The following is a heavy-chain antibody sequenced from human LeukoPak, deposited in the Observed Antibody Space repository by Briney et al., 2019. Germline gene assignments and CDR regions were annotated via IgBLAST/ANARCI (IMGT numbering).Heavy chain of an antibody. V-gene: IGHV5-51*01. J-gene: IGHJ4*02. CDR2: IYPSDSHT. Sequence: GESLNISCKGSEYSFTSYWIGWVRQMPGKGLEWMGLIYPSDSHTRNSPSFQGQVPISADKSISTAYLQWSSLKASDTAMYYCARQGEDYYDSSGYESYDYWGQGTLVAVSS. CDR1: EYSFTSYW. CDR3: ARQGEDYYDSSGYESYDY. D-gene: IGHD3-22*01.